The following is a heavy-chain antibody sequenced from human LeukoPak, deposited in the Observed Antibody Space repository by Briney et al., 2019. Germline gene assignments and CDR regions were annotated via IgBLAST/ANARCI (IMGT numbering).Heavy chain of an antibody. CDR1: GYSFTSYW. D-gene: IGHD3-22*01. J-gene: IGHJ4*02. CDR3: ARIVTYYYDSSGYHDY. Sequence: GESLKISCKGSGYSFTSYWIDWVRQMPGKGLEWMGIIYPGDSDTRYSPSFQGQVTISADKSISTAYLQWSSLKASDTAMYYCARIVTYYYDSSGYHDYWGQGTLVTVSS. V-gene: IGHV5-51*01. CDR2: IYPGDSDT.